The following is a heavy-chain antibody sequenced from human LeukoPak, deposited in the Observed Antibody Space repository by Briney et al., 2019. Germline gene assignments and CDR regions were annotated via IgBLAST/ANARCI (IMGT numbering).Heavy chain of an antibody. Sequence: GGSLRLSCAASGIIITSYWMSWVRQTPGKGLEWVANIKQDGSEKNYVDSVKGRFTISRDNAKNSLYLQMNSLRAEDTALYYCAKAYSSGVADAFDIWGQGTMVTVSS. CDR3: AKAYSSGVADAFDI. D-gene: IGHD6-19*01. J-gene: IGHJ3*02. V-gene: IGHV3-7*03. CDR2: IKQDGSEK. CDR1: GIIITSYW.